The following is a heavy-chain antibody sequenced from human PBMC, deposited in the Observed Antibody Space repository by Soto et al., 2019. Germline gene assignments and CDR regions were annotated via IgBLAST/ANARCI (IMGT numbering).Heavy chain of an antibody. CDR3: ARRYGDAVDF. D-gene: IGHD4-17*01. CDR2: IYYSGST. CDR1: GGSISSYY. V-gene: IGHV4-59*01. J-gene: IGHJ4*02. Sequence: SETLSLTCTVSGGSISSYYWSWIRQPPGKGLEWIGYIYYSGSTNYNPSLKSRVTISVDTSKNQFSLKLSSVTAADTAVYYCARRYGDAVDFWGQGTLVTVS.